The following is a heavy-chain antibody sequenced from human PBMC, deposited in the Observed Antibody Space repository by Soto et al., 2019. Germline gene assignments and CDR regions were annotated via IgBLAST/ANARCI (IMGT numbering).Heavy chain of an antibody. CDR1: GWYFSGFY. Sequence: SETLSLPCAFYGWYFSGFYWSRIRKHPGKGLEWIGEINHSGSTNYNPSLKSRVTISVDTSKNQFSLKLSSVTAADTAVYYCARGFGVVIIRYYYYYMGVWVKGTTVTGSS. D-gene: IGHD3-3*01. CDR2: INHSGST. V-gene: IGHV4-34*01. J-gene: IGHJ6*03. CDR3: ARGFGVVIIRYYYYYMGV.